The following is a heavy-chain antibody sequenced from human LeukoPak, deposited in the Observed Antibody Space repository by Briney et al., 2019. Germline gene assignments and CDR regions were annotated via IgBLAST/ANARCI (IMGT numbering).Heavy chain of an antibody. J-gene: IGHJ5*02. CDR3: ARGQYYYPPWGWFDP. CDR2: INHSGST. V-gene: IGHV4-34*01. CDR1: GGSFSGYY. D-gene: IGHD3-22*01. Sequence: PSETLSLTCAVYGGSFSGYYWSWIRQPPGKGLEWIGEINHSGSTNYNPSLKSRVTISVDTSKNQFSLKLISVTAADTAVYYCARGQYYYPPWGWFDPWGQGTLVTVSS.